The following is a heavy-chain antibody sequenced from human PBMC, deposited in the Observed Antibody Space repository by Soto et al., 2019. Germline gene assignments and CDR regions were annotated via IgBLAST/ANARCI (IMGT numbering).Heavy chain of an antibody. CDR1: GGSISSSSYY. J-gene: IGHJ4*02. CDR2: IYYSGNT. Sequence: SETLSLTCTVSGGSISSSSYYWGWIRQPPGKGLEWIGSIYYSGNTYYNPSLKSRVTISVDTSKNQLSLRLSSVTAADTAVYYCARALQPVIITLGYWGQGTLVTVSS. V-gene: IGHV4-39*01. D-gene: IGHD3-22*01. CDR3: ARALQPVIITLGY.